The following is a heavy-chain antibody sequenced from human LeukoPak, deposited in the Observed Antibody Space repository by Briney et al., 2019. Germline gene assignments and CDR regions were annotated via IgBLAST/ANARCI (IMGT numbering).Heavy chain of an antibody. J-gene: IGHJ4*02. CDR2: IRYDTSNK. D-gene: IGHD6-19*01. Sequence: GGSLRLSCAASRFTFSSYGMHWVRQAPDKGLEWVAFIRYDTSNKYYGDSVKGRFTISRDNSKNTLYLQMNSLRAEDTAVYYCAKDPRVYSSGWYYFDYWGQGTLVAVSS. CDR1: RFTFSSYG. V-gene: IGHV3-30*02. CDR3: AKDPRVYSSGWYYFDY.